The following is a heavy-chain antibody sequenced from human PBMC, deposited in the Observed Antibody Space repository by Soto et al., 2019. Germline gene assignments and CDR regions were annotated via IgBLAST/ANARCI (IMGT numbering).Heavy chain of an antibody. D-gene: IGHD6-13*01. Sequence: GGSLRLSCAASGFTFSNAWMSWVRQAPGKGLEWVGRIKSKTDGGTTDYAAPVKGRFTISRDDTKNTLYLQMNSLKTEDTAVYYCTSWAARRTFDIWGQGTMVTVSS. CDR2: IKSKTDGGTT. CDR3: TSWAARRTFDI. CDR1: GFTFSNAW. V-gene: IGHV3-15*01. J-gene: IGHJ3*02.